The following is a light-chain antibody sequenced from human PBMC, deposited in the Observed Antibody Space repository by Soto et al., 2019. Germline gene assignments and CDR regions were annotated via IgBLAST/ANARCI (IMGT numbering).Light chain of an antibody. Sequence: QSVLTQPASVSGSPGQSITSSCTGTSSDVGSYNLVSWYQQHPGKDPKLMIYEGSKRHSGVSNRFSGSKSGNPASLTIAGLQAEDEADYYCCSYAGSSYVFGTGTKVTVL. V-gene: IGLV2-23*01. J-gene: IGLJ1*01. CDR2: EGS. CDR1: SSDVGSYNL. CDR3: CSYAGSSYV.